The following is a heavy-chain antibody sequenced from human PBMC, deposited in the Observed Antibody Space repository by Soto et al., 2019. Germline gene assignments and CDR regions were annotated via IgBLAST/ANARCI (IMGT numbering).Heavy chain of an antibody. CDR1: GASMSSHY. D-gene: IGHD3-16*01. CDR3: ARADPDASVGY. J-gene: IGHJ4*02. V-gene: IGHV4-59*11. Sequence: QVQLQESGPGLVRPSETLSLSCTVSGASMSSHYWTWLRQSPGKGLEWIGYISYSGSTYYNPSHKSRVTISADTSRNQFTLKLSAVISADTAVYYCARADPDASVGYWGQVTLVTVSS. CDR2: ISYSGST.